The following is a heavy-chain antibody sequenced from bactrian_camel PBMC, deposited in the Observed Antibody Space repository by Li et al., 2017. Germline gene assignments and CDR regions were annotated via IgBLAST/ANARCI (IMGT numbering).Heavy chain of an antibody. J-gene: IGHJ4*01. CDR1: GYTHSSSC. Sequence: QVQLVESGGGSVQAGGSLTLSCAASGYTHSSSCLGWFRQVPGNEREGVAAIAPATGTTFYSDSVKGRFTISHVNANNTLHLQMNSLKPEDTAMYYCAADRGIDGNCGNRWASRGYSYWGQGTQVTVS. CDR2: IAPATGTT. CDR3: AADRGIDGNCGNRWASRGYSY. V-gene: IGHV3S1*01. D-gene: IGHD2*01.